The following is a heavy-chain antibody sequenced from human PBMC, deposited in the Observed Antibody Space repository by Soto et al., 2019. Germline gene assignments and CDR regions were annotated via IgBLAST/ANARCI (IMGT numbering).Heavy chain of an antibody. CDR3: ARERRYSSSPDYYYGMDV. J-gene: IGHJ6*02. Sequence: ASVKVSCKASGYTFTSYYMHWVRQAPGQGLEWTGIINPSGGSTSYAQKFQGRVTMTRDTSTSAVYMELSSLRSEDTAVYYCARERRYSSSPDYYYGMDVWGQGTTVTSP. CDR2: INPSGGST. CDR1: GYTFTSYY. D-gene: IGHD6-6*01. V-gene: IGHV1-46*01.